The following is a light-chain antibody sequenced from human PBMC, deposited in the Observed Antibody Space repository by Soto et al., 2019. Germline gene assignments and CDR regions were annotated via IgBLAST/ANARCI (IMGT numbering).Light chain of an antibody. Sequence: EIVLTQSPATLSLSPGERATVSCRASQSVSSYLAWYQQKPGQAPRLLIYDASNRATGIPARFSGSGSGTDFTLTISSLALEDFAVYYCQQRSNWPPWTFGQGTKVEIK. CDR1: QSVSSY. V-gene: IGKV3-11*01. CDR3: QQRSNWPPWT. CDR2: DAS. J-gene: IGKJ1*01.